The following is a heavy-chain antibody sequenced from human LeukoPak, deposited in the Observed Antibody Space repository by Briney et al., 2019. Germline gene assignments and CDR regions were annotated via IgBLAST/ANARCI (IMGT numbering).Heavy chain of an antibody. CDR3: ARDRGRAYCGGDCYPWTFDY. V-gene: IGHV1-69*13. CDR1: GGTFNSYA. D-gene: IGHD2-21*02. Sequence: ASVKVSCKASGGTFNSYAISWVRQAPGQGLEWMGGIIPIFGTANYAQKFQGRVTITADESTSTAYMELSSLRSEDTAVYYCARDRGRAYCGGDCYPWTFDYWGQGTLVTVSS. CDR2: IIPIFGTA. J-gene: IGHJ4*02.